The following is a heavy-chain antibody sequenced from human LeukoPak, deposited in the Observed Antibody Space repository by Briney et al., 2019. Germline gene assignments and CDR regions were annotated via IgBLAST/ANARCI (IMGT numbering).Heavy chain of an antibody. D-gene: IGHD5-24*01. Sequence: SDTLSLTCVVSGYSISSSKWWGWIRQPPGQGLEWIGYIYYSGSTYYNPSLKTRVTMSVDTSKNQFSLKLTSVTAVDTAIYYCARTRDSDMYYFDSWGQGTLVTVS. CDR2: IYYSGST. V-gene: IGHV4-28*01. CDR3: ARTRDSDMYYFDS. CDR1: GYSISSSKW. J-gene: IGHJ4*02.